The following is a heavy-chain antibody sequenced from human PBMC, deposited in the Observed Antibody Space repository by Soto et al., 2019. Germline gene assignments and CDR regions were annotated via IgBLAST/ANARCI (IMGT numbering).Heavy chain of an antibody. CDR1: GGTLSSYA. Sequence: GASVKVSCKASGGTLSSYAISWVRQAPGQGLEWMGGIIPIFGTANYAQKFQGRVTITADKSTSTAYMELSSLRSEDTAVYYCARNGYSSSWSHSDYWGQGTLVTVSS. D-gene: IGHD6-13*01. CDR3: ARNGYSSSWSHSDY. J-gene: IGHJ4*02. CDR2: IIPIFGTA. V-gene: IGHV1-69*06.